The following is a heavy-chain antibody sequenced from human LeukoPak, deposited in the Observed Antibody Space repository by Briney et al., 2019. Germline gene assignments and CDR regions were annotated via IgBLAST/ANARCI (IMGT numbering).Heavy chain of an antibody. V-gene: IGHV4-39*07. CDR1: GGSISSSSYY. CDR2: IYYSGST. Sequence: SETLSLTCTVSGGSISSSSYYWGWIRQPPGKGLEWIGSIYYSGSTYYNPSLKSRVTISLDTSKNQFSLKLSSVTAADTAVYYCAPSSNDYGGKDGGSRNWFDPWGQGTLVTVSS. D-gene: IGHD4-23*01. J-gene: IGHJ5*02. CDR3: APSSNDYGGKDGGSRNWFDP.